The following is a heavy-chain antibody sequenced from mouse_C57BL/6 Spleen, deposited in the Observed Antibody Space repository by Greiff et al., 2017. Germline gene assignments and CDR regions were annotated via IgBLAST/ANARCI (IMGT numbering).Heavy chain of an antibody. CDR1: GYTFTSYW. CDR2: IDPSDSET. V-gene: IGHV1-52*01. Sequence: QVQLQQPGAELVRPGSSVKLSCKASGYTFTSYWMHWVKQRPIQGLEWIGNIDPSDSETHYNQKFKDKATLTVDKSSSTAYMQLSSQTSEASAVYCGALNYDSSDEGFAYWGQGTLVTVSA. CDR3: ALNYDSSDEGFAY. D-gene: IGHD1-1*01. J-gene: IGHJ3*01.